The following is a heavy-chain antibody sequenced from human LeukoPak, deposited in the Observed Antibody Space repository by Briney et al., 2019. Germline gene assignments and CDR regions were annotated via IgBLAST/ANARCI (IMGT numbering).Heavy chain of an antibody. CDR3: ATYVNWVAGDV. Sequence: GGPLRLSCAASGFTFSNSWKSWLRQARGRGLGWVANINQEGGDIHYVDSVKGRFTISRDNAKDSLYLQMNSLGDDDTAVYYCATYVNWVAGDVWGQGTTVTVSS. V-gene: IGHV3-7*01. CDR1: GFTFSNSW. D-gene: IGHD1-1*01. CDR2: INQEGGDI. J-gene: IGHJ6*02.